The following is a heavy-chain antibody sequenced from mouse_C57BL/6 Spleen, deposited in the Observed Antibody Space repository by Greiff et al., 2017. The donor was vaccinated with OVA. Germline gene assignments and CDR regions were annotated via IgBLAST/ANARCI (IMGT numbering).Heavy chain of an antibody. Sequence: VQLKESGAELVKPGASVKLSCTASGFNIKDYYMHWVKQRTEQGLEWIGRIDPEDGETKYAPKFQGKATIPADTSSNTAYLQLSSLTSEDTAVYYCASYLYYGSSYDYFDYWGQGTTLTVSS. V-gene: IGHV14-2*01. CDR2: IDPEDGET. D-gene: IGHD1-1*01. J-gene: IGHJ2*01. CDR3: ASYLYYGSSYDYFDY. CDR1: GFNIKDYY.